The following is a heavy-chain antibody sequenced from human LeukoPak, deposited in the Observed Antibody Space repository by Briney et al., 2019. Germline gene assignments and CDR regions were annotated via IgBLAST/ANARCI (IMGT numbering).Heavy chain of an antibody. J-gene: IGHJ4*02. D-gene: IGHD5-24*01. CDR1: GESVSSTGAS. Sequence: SQTLSLTCAISGESVSSTGASWNWIRQSPSRGLEWLARTYYRSQWYYEYALSVKSRIIVAPDTSKNQFSLQLNSVTPEDTAVYYCVRGNYNFDYWGQGSLVTVSS. V-gene: IGHV6-1*01. CDR3: VRGNYNFDY. CDR2: TYYRSQWYY.